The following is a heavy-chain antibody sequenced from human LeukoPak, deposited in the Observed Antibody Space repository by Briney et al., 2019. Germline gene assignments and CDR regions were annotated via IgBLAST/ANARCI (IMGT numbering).Heavy chain of an antibody. Sequence: GGSLRLSCAASGFTFSGYALGWVRQAPGRGLEWVATLSGSGAGTYYSDSVQGRFTISRDNSKRTLFLQMNSLRAEDTAFYYCAKAELGVDTFFDYWGQGTLVTVSS. CDR2: LSGSGAGT. J-gene: IGHJ4*02. D-gene: IGHD3-3*01. V-gene: IGHV3-23*01. CDR1: GFTFSGYA. CDR3: AKAELGVDTFFDY.